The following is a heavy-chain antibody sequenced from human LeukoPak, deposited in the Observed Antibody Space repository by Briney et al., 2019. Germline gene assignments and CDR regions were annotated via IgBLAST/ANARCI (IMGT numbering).Heavy chain of an antibody. Sequence: PGGSLRLSCAASGFTFSSYAMSWVRQAPGKGLEWVSAISGSGGSTYYADSVKGRFTISRDNSKNTLYLQMNSLRAEDTAVYYCVKAASDDSSGYTDYWGQGTLVTVSS. CDR2: ISGSGGST. D-gene: IGHD3-22*01. J-gene: IGHJ4*02. CDR1: GFTFSSYA. V-gene: IGHV3-23*01. CDR3: VKAASDDSSGYTDY.